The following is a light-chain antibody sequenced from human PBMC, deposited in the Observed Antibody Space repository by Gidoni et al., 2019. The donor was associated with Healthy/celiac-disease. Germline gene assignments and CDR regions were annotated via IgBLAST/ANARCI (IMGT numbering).Light chain of an antibody. CDR3: SSYTSSIYV. CDR1: SSDVGGYNY. J-gene: IGLJ1*01. Sequence: QSALTQPASVSGSPGQSITISCTGTSSDVGGYNYVSWYQQHPGKAPKLMIYDVSNRPSGVSKRFSGSKSGNTASLTISGLQAEDEADYYCSSYTSSIYVFGTGTKVTVL. V-gene: IGLV2-14*01. CDR2: DVS.